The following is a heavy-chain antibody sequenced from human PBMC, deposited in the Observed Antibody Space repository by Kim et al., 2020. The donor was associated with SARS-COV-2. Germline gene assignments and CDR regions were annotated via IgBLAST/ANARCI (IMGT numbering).Heavy chain of an antibody. CDR2: ISAYNGNT. CDR3: ARDSCYYDSSGYYYVYCLPKGGVSYCGY. V-gene: IGHV1-18*04. D-gene: IGHD3-22*01. Sequence: ASVKVSCKASGYTFTSYGISWVRQAPGQGLEWMGWISAYNGNTNYAQKLQGRVTMTTDTSTSTAYMELRSLRSDDTAVYYCARDSCYYDSSGYYYVYCLPKGGVSYCGYWGQGTLVTVSS. CDR1: GYTFTSYG. J-gene: IGHJ4*02.